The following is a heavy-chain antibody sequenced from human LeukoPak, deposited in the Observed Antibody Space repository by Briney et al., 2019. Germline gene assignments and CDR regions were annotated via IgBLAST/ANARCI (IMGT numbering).Heavy chain of an antibody. CDR1: GFTFSSYA. J-gene: IGHJ4*02. CDR2: ISGSGGST. CDR3: AKDYYYGSGSSLSGRTFDY. D-gene: IGHD3-10*01. V-gene: IGHV3-23*01. Sequence: PGGSLRLSCAASGFTFSSYAMSWVRQAPGKGLEWVSAISGSGGSTYYADSVKGRFTISRDNSKNTLYLQMNSLRAEDTAVYYCAKDYYYGSGSSLSGRTFDYWGQGTLVTVSS.